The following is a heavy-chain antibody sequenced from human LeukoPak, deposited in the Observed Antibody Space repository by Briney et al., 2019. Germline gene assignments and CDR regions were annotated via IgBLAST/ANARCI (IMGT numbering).Heavy chain of an antibody. V-gene: IGHV1-2*02. CDR1: GYTFTGYY. CDR3: ARGEGAVVVVAAKGFDP. D-gene: IGHD2-15*01. J-gene: IGHJ5*02. CDR2: INPNSGGT. Sequence: ASVKDSCKASGYTFTGYYMHWVRQAPGQGLEWMGWINPNSGGTNYAQKFQGRVTMTRDTPISTAYMELSRLRSDDTAVYYCARGEGAVVVVAAKGFDPWGQGTLVTVSS.